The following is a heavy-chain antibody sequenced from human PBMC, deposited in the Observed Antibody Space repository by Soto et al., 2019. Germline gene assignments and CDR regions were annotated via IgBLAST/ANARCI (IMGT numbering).Heavy chain of an antibody. CDR3: ARSRGYGMDV. J-gene: IGHJ6*02. D-gene: IGHD3-10*01. CDR1: GGSFSGYY. CDR2: INHSGST. Sequence: SETLSLTCAVYGGSFSGYYWSWIRQPPGKGLEWIGEINHSGSTNYNPSLKSRVTISVDTSKNQFSLKLSSVTAADTAVYYCARSRGYGMDVWGQGXTVTVSS. V-gene: IGHV4-34*01.